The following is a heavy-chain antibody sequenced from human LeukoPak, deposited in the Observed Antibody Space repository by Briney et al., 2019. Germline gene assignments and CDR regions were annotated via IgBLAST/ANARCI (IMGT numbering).Heavy chain of an antibody. V-gene: IGHV4-4*07. J-gene: IGHJ2*01. Sequence: SETLSLTCIVSGGSISSYYSSWIRQPAGKGLEWIGRMHTSGSTNYNPSLKSRVTISVDTSKNQFSLKLSSVTAADAAVYYCARVLGSYCSGGSCYSSWYLDLWGRGTLVTVSS. D-gene: IGHD2-15*01. CDR2: MHTSGST. CDR3: ARVLGSYCSGGSCYSSWYLDL. CDR1: GGSISSYY.